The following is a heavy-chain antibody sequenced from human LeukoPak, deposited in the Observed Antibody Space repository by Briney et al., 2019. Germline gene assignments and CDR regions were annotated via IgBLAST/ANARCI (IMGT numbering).Heavy chain of an antibody. CDR3: ARVRIGQQLDKYYYYALDV. Sequence: ASVKVSCKASGYTFTDYYMHWVRQAPGQGLEWMGWINPNSGGTNYAQKFQGRVTMTTDTSISTAYMEVSRLRSDDTAVYYCARVRIGQQLDKYYYYALDVWGQGTTVTVSS. V-gene: IGHV1-2*02. CDR2: INPNSGGT. CDR1: GYTFTDYY. D-gene: IGHD6-13*01. J-gene: IGHJ6*02.